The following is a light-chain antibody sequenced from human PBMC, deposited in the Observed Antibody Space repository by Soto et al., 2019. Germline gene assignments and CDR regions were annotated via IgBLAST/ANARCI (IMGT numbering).Light chain of an antibody. J-gene: IGKJ1*01. CDR3: QQSGSSPTWT. CDR2: GAS. V-gene: IGKV3-20*01. CDR1: QTVSSSY. Sequence: EIVLTQSPGTLSLSPGERATLSCRASQTVSSSYLAWYQQKPGQAPRLLIYGASSRATGIPDRFSGSGSGTDVTLTISRLAPEDFAVYYWQQSGSSPTWTFGQGTTVEIK.